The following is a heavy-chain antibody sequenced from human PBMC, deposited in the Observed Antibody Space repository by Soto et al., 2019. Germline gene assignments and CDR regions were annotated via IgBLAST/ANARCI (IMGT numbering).Heavy chain of an antibody. Sequence: SETLSLTCTVSGGSISSYYWSWIRQPPGKGLEWIGYIYYSGSTNYNPSLKSRVTISVDTSKNQFSLKLSSVTAADTAVYYCVRLREGYQLLGYYYYYMDVWGKRTTVTVSS. J-gene: IGHJ6*03. V-gene: IGHV4-59*01. CDR3: VRLREGYQLLGYYYYYMDV. D-gene: IGHD2-2*01. CDR1: GGSISSYY. CDR2: IYYSGST.